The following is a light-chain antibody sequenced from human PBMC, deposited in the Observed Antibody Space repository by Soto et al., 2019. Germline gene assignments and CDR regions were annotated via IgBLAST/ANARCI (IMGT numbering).Light chain of an antibody. Sequence: EIVLTQSPGTLSLSPGERATLSCRASQSVSSSYLAWYQQKPGQAPRLLIYGASSRATGIPDRFSGRGSGTDVTLTISRLEPEDFAVYFCQQYGSLPQTFGQGTKVEIK. CDR2: GAS. CDR1: QSVSSSY. J-gene: IGKJ1*01. CDR3: QQYGSLPQT. V-gene: IGKV3-20*01.